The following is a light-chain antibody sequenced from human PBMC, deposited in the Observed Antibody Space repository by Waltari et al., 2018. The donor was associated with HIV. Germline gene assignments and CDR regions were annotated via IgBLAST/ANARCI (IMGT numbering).Light chain of an antibody. V-gene: IGLV1-47*01. CDR3: AAWDDSLSGLV. J-gene: IGLJ3*02. CDR2: RNN. CDR1: SSNIGGNY. Sequence: QSVLTQPPSASGPPGQSVTISCSGSSSNIGGNYVYWYQQLPGTAPKLLIYRNNRRPSGVPDRFSGSKSGTSASLAISGLRSEDEADYYCAAWDDSLSGLVFGGGTKLTVL.